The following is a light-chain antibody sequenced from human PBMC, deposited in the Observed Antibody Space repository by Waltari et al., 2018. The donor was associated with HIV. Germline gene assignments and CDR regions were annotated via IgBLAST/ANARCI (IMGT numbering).Light chain of an antibody. J-gene: IGLJ3*02. CDR2: SNN. CDR1: SSKIGSNT. V-gene: IGLV1-44*01. Sequence: QSVLTQPPSASGTPGQRVTISCSGSSSKIGSNTVNWYQQLPGTAPKLLIYSNNQPPSGPPGRFAGSKSGASASLAIGGLQSEDEADYYCAAWHDSLNGSWVFGGGTKLTVL. CDR3: AAWHDSLNGSWV.